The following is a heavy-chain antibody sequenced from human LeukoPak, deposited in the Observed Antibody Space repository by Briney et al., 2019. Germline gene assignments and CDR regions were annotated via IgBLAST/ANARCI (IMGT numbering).Heavy chain of an antibody. J-gene: IGHJ3*02. D-gene: IGHD3-22*01. Sequence: QPGGSLRLSCAASGFTFSSYWMSWVRQAPGKGLEWVANIKQDGSEKYYVDSVKGRFTISRDNSKNTLYLQMNSLRAEDTAVYYCARCWSRNYYDSSGYPRSDLDAFDIWGQGTMVTVSS. CDR1: GFTFSSYW. CDR2: IKQDGSEK. CDR3: ARCWSRNYYDSSGYPRSDLDAFDI. V-gene: IGHV3-7*01.